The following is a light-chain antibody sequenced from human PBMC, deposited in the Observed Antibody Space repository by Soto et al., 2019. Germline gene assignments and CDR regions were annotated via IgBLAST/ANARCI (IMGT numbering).Light chain of an antibody. CDR2: DVS. J-gene: IGLJ1*01. Sequence: QSALTQPASVSGSPGQSITISCTGTSSDVGGYNYVSWYQPHPGKAPKLMIYDVSNRPAGVSNRFSGSKSGNTASLTISGLQAEDEADYYCSSYTSSSTLCVFGTGTKLTVL. CDR1: SSDVGGYNY. CDR3: SSYTSSSTLCV. V-gene: IGLV2-14*01.